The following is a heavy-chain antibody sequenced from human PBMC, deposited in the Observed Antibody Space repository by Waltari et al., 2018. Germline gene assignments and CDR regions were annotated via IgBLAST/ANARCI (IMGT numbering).Heavy chain of an antibody. D-gene: IGHD1-26*01. J-gene: IGHJ3*02. CDR3: GRGGPITGVTKCGGYHAGAFDI. CDR2: IFSNDEK. Sequence: QVPLKESGPVLVKPTETLTLPCTVSGFSLSNARMGVSWIRQPPGKALEWLAHIFSNDEKSYCTSLKSSLTISKDTSKRQVVLTMTDMDPVDTATYYCGRGGPITGVTKCGGYHAGAFDIWGQGTMVTVSS. V-gene: IGHV2-26*01. CDR1: GFSLSNARMG.